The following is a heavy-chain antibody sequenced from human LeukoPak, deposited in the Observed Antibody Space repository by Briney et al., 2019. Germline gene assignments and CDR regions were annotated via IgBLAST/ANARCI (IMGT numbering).Heavy chain of an antibody. D-gene: IGHD2-2*01. Sequence: PGGSLRLSFAASGFTVSDYYMSWIRQAPGKGLEWVSYVSSSGNTIKYAESVKGRFTISRDNPKNSLYLQMNSLRGEDTAVYYCATMPYCSSATCYDFSMDVWGQGTTVTVSS. CDR3: ATMPYCSSATCYDFSMDV. CDR1: GFTVSDYY. J-gene: IGHJ6*02. CDR2: VSSSGNTI. V-gene: IGHV3-11*01.